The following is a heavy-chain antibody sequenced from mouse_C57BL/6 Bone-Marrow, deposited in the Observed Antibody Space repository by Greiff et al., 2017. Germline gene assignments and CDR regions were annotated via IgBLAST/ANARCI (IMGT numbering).Heavy chain of an antibody. V-gene: IGHV1-22*01. CDR1: GYTFTDYN. J-gene: IGHJ4*01. CDR3: ARLDYDVNYAMDY. Sequence: EVQLQQSGPELVKPGASVKMSCKASGYTFTDYNMHWVKQSHGKSLEWIGYINPNNGGTSYNQKFKGQATLTVNKSSSTAYMELRSLTSEDSAVYYCARLDYDVNYAMDYWGQGTSVTVSS. D-gene: IGHD2-4*01. CDR2: INPNNGGT.